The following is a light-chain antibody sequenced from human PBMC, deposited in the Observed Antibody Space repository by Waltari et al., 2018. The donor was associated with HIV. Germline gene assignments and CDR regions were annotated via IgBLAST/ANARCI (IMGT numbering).Light chain of an antibody. CDR2: DNT. Sequence: QSVLTQPPSVSAAPGQKVTISCPGSSSNIWRHSVSWYQQLPGAAPKLLIYDNTERPSGIPDRFSGSKSGTSATLGITGLQTGDEADYYCGTWDSSLGGWVFGGGTKLAVL. CDR3: GTWDSSLGGWV. V-gene: IGLV1-51*01. CDR1: SSNIWRHS. J-gene: IGLJ3*02.